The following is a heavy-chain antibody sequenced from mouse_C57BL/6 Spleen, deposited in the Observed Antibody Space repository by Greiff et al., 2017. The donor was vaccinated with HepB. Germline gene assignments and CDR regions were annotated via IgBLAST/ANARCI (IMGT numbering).Heavy chain of an antibody. CDR2: IRIKAHNHAT. V-gene: IGHV6-6*01. J-gene: IGHJ2*01. CDR1: GFTFSDAW. D-gene: IGHD1-1*01. CDR3: TRHYYGSSPFDY. Sequence: EVKLLESGGGLVQPGGSMKLSCAASGFTFSDAWMDWVRQSPETGLEWVAEIRIKAHNHATYYADSVNGRFTISSDASKSIVYLQMNSLSAEDTGIYYCTRHYYGSSPFDYWGQGTTLTGAS.